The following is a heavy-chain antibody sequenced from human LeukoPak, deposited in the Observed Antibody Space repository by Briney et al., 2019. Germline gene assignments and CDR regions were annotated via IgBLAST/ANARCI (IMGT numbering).Heavy chain of an antibody. CDR3: ARGAMAAAGY. J-gene: IGHJ4*02. CDR2: IKEDGSDK. CDR1: GFTFSSNY. Sequence: GGSLRLSCAASGFTFSSNYMNWVRQAPGKGLEWVANIKEDGSDKYYVDSVKGRFTISRDNAKKSLYLQMNSLRAEDTAIYYCARGAMAAAGYWGQGTLVTVSS. V-gene: IGHV3-7*01. D-gene: IGHD6-13*01.